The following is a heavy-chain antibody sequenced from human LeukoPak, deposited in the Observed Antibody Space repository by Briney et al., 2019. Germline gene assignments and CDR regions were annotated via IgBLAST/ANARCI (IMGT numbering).Heavy chain of an antibody. D-gene: IGHD3-16*01. CDR2: ISYDGSNK. CDR3: AKDLVGYYYYGMDV. CDR1: GFTFSSYA. J-gene: IGHJ6*02. Sequence: GGSLRLSCAASGFTFSSYAMHWVRQAPGKGQEWVAVISYDGSNKSYADSVKGRFTISRDNSKNTLYLQMNSLRAEDTAVYYCAKDLVGYYYYGMDVWGQGTTVTVSS. V-gene: IGHV3-30*18.